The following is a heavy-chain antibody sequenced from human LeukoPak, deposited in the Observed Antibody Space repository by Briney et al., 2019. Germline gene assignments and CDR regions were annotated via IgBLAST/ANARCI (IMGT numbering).Heavy chain of an antibody. V-gene: IGHV3-43*01. CDR3: AKDNVVFGVVNDAFDI. Sequence: SGGSLRLSCAASGFTFDDYTMHWVRQAPGKGLEWVSLISWDGGSTYYADSVKGRFTISRDNSKKSLYLQMNSLRNEDTGVYYFAKDNVVFGVVNDAFDIWGQGNMVTVSS. CDR2: ISWDGGST. CDR1: GFTFDDYT. D-gene: IGHD3-3*01. J-gene: IGHJ3*02.